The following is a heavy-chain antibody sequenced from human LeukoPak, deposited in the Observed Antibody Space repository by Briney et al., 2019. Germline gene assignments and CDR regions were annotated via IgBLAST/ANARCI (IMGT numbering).Heavy chain of an antibody. CDR1: GFTFSNAW. D-gene: IGHD2-2*02. CDR2: IKSKTDGGTT. J-gene: IGHJ4*02. Sequence: GGSLRLSCAASGFTFSNAWMSWVRQAPGKGLEWVGRIKSKTDGGTTDYAAPVKGRFTISRDDSKNTLYLQMNSLRAEDTAVYYCARPAKYTPRGYYFDYWGQGTLVTVSS. V-gene: IGHV3-15*01. CDR3: ARPAKYTPRGYYFDY.